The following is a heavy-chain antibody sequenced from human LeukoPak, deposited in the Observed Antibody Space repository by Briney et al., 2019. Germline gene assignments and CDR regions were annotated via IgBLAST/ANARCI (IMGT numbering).Heavy chain of an antibody. CDR2: IFHSGST. J-gene: IGHJ4*02. V-gene: IGHV4-38-2*01. CDR3: ARAGWTILTYFDY. CDR1: GYSISSGYY. Sequence: SETLSLTCAVSGYSISSGYYWGWIRQPPGKGLEWIGSIFHSGSTYYNPSLQSRVTISVDTSKNQFSLKLSSVTAADTAVYYCARAGWTILTYFDYWGQGTLLTVSS. D-gene: IGHD4-11*01.